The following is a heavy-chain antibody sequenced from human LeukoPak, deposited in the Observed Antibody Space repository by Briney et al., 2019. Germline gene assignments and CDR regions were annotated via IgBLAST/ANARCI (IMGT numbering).Heavy chain of an antibody. CDR3: AREEDY. CDR1: GFTFSSYS. CDR2: IKQDGSEK. Sequence: GGSLRLSCAASGFTFSSYSMNWVRQAPGKGLEWVANIKQDGSEKYYVDSVKGRFTISRDNAKNSLYLQMNSLRAEDTAVYYCAREEDYWGQGTLVTVSS. J-gene: IGHJ4*02. V-gene: IGHV3-7*01.